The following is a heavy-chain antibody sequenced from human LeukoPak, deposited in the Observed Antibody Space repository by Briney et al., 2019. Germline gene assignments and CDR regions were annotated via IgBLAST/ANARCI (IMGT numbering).Heavy chain of an antibody. V-gene: IGHV1-2*02. CDR2: INPNSGGT. CDR1: GYTFTGYY. J-gene: IGHJ4*02. CDR3: ARDGWFGDRNLVY. D-gene: IGHD3-10*01. Sequence: ASVKVSCKASGYTFTGYYIHWVRQAPGQGLEWMGWINPNSGGTKYAQKFQGRVTMTRDTSISTAYMELSRLRSDDTAVYHCARDGWFGDRNLVYWGQGTLVTVSS.